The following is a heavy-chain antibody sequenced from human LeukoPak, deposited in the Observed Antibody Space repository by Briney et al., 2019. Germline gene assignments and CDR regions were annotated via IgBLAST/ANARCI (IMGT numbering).Heavy chain of an antibody. Sequence: ASVKVSSKASGYTFTSYGISWVRQAPGQGLEWMGWISAYNGNTNYAQKLQGRVTMTTDTSTSTAYMELRSLRSDDTAVYYCARDNDFWSGYYTGSWDYWGQGTLVTVSS. CDR1: GYTFTSYG. CDR3: ARDNDFWSGYYTGSWDY. CDR2: ISAYNGNT. V-gene: IGHV1-18*01. J-gene: IGHJ4*02. D-gene: IGHD3-3*01.